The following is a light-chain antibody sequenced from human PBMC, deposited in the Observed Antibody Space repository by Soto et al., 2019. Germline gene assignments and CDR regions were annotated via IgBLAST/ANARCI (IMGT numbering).Light chain of an antibody. CDR3: SSYTSSSTGGDV. CDR1: TSDVGGFNY. CDR2: GVN. V-gene: IGLV2-14*01. Sequence: QSALTQPASVSGSPGQSITISCTGTTSDVGGFNYVSWYQQHPGKAPKLMIYGVNNRPSGVSNRFSGSKSGNTASLTISGLQAEDEADYYCSSYTSSSTGGDVFGSGTKVTVL. J-gene: IGLJ1*01.